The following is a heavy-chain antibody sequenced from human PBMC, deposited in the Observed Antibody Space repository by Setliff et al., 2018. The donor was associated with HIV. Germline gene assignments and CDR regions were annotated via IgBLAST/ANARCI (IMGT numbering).Heavy chain of an antibody. CDR1: GYTFTNHW. CDR2: IYPVNSDV. V-gene: IGHV5-51*01. J-gene: IGHJ4*02. CDR3: ARVHRLCSGERCVLPDY. Sequence: PGASLKISCQASGYTFTNHWIGWVRQMPGEGLEWMAIIYPVNSDVRYNPSFQGQVTVSVDKSINTAYLQWSSLKASDTATYYCARVHRLCSGERCVLPDYWGQGTLVTVSS. D-gene: IGHD2-15*01.